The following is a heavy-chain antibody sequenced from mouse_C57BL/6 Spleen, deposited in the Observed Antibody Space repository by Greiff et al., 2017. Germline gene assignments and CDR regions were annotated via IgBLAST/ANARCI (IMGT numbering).Heavy chain of an antibody. V-gene: IGHV2-2*01. J-gene: IGHJ4*01. Sequence: QVQLQQSGPGLVQPSQSLSITCPVSGFSLTSYGVHWVRQSPGKGLEWLGVIWSGGSTDYNAAFISRLSISKDNSKSQVFFKMNSLQADDTAIYYCARKSARALDDWGQGTSVTVSS. CDR1: GFSLTSYG. CDR3: ARKSARALDD. CDR2: IWSGGST. D-gene: IGHD3-1*01.